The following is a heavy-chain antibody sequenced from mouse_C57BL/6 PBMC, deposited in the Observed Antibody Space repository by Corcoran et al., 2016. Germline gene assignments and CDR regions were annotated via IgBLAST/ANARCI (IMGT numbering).Heavy chain of an antibody. D-gene: IGHD2-1*01. J-gene: IGHJ4*01. V-gene: IGHV1-55*01. CDR3: AREGGNYEAMDY. CDR1: GYTFTSYW. CDR2: IYPGSGST. Sequence: QVQLQQPGAELVKPGASVKMSCKASGYTFTSYWITWVKQRPGQGLEWIGDIYPGSGSTNYNEKFKSKATLTVDTSSSTAYMQLSSLTSEDSAVYYCAREGGNYEAMDYWGQGTSVTVSS.